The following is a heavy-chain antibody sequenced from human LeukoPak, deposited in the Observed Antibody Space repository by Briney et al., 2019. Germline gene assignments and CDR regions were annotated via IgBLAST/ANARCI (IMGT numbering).Heavy chain of an antibody. CDR2: IHYTGST. CDR1: GDSFSDFSYY. Sequence: SETLSLTCTVSGDSFSDFSYYWGWIRQPPGKGLEWIGSIHYTGSTYYNPSLKSRVALSVDTSKNQFSLKLSSVTAADTAVYYCARGGPRGLSGVDYWGQGTLVTVSS. D-gene: IGHD3-10*01. CDR3: ARGGPRGLSGVDY. J-gene: IGHJ4*02. V-gene: IGHV4-39*07.